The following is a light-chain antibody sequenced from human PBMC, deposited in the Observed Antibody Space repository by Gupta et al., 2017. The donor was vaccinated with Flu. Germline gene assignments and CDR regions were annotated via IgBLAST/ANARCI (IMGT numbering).Light chain of an antibody. J-gene: IGLJ2*01. CDR3: SSYAGSNNLL. CDR1: SSDVGGYKY. V-gene: IGLV2-8*01. CDR2: EVT. Sequence: QSALTQPPSASGSPGQSVTISCTGTSSDVGGYKYVSWYQQYPGKAPKLMIYEVTKRPSGVPDRFSGSKSGNTASLTVSGPQAEDEADYYCSSYAGSNNLLFGGGTKLTVL.